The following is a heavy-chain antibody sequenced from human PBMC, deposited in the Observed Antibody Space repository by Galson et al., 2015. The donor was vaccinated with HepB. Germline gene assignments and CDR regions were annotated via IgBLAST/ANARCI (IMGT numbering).Heavy chain of an antibody. CDR1: GFTFSSYG. CDR2: IWYDGSNK. CDR3: ARDYSSSWYGYYYGMDV. D-gene: IGHD6-13*01. V-gene: IGHV3-33*08. Sequence: SLGLSCAASGFTFSSYGMHWVRQAPGKGLEWVAVIWYDGSNKYYADSVKGRFTISRDNSKNTLYLQMNSLRAEDTAVYYCARDYSSSWYGYYYGMDVWGQGTTVTVSS. J-gene: IGHJ6*02.